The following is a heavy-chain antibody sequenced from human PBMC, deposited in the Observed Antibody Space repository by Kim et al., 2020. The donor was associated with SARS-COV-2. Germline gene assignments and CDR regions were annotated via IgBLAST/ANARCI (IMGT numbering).Heavy chain of an antibody. CDR3: ARGSIAARRRGGMDV. D-gene: IGHD6-6*01. CDR1: GGSISSYY. Sequence: SETLSLTCTVSGGSISSYYWSWIRQPPGKGLEWIGYIYYSGSTNYNPSLKSRVSISVDTSKNQFSLKLSSVTAADTAVYYCARGSIAARRRGGMDVWGQGTTVTVSS. V-gene: IGHV4-59*13. J-gene: IGHJ6*02. CDR2: IYYSGST.